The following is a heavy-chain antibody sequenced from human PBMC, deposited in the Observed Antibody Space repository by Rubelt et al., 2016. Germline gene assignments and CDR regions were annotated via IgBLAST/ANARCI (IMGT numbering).Heavy chain of an antibody. Sequence: EVQLVESGGGLVQPGESLRLSCAASGFSISNNWMSWVRQAPGKGLEWVANIKEDGSEKHYVDSVKGRFTISRDNAKNSLYLQMNSLRVEDTAVYYWASDRVGWGQGTLVTVSS. V-gene: IGHV3-7*04. D-gene: IGHD2-2*01. CDR1: GFSISNNW. J-gene: IGHJ4*02. CDR3: ASDRVG. CDR2: IKEDGSEK.